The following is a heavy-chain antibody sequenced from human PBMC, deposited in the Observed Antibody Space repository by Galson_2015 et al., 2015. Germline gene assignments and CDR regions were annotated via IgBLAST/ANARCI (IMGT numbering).Heavy chain of an antibody. CDR1: GGTFSSYA. CDR3: AREVVGGYYPTYYYYGMDV. V-gene: IGHV1-69*13. D-gene: IGHD3-22*01. CDR2: IIPIFGTA. J-gene: IGHJ6*02. Sequence: SVKVSCKASGGTFSSYAISWVRQAPGQGLEWMGGIIPIFGTANYAQKFQGRVTITADESTSTAYMELSSLRSEDTAVYYCAREVVGGYYPTYYYYGMDVWGQGTTVTVSS.